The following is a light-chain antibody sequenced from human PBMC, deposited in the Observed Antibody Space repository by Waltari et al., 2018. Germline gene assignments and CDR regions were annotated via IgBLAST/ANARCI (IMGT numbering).Light chain of an antibody. J-gene: IGKJ2*01. V-gene: IGKV3-15*01. Sequence: EIVMTQSPATLSVSPGERATLSCRASPSVSSNLAWYQQKPGQPPRLLVFGASTRATGIPARFSGGGSGTEFNLTISSLQSEDFAVYYCQHYNNWPPYTFGQGTKLEIK. CDR3: QHYNNWPPYT. CDR2: GAS. CDR1: PSVSSN.